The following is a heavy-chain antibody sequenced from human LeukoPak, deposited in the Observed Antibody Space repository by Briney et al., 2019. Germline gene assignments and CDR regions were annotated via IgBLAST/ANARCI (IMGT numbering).Heavy chain of an antibody. J-gene: IGHJ4*02. V-gene: IGHV3-73*01. CDR2: IRNKANSYAT. Sequence: GGSLRLSCAAPGFTFSGSTMHWVRQASGKGLEWVGRIRNKANSYATAYAASVKDRFTISRDDSQNTAYLQMNSLKTDDTAVYYCISYYDSSGYYYPTDYWGQGTLVTVSS. CDR3: ISYYDSSGYYYPTDY. D-gene: IGHD3-22*01. CDR1: GFTFSGST.